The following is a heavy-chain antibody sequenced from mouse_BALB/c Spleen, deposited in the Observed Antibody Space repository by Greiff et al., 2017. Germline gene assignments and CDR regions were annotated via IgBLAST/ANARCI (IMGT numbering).Heavy chain of an antibody. CDR1: GYTFTSYW. D-gene: IGHD2-4*01. Sequence: KQPGSELVRPGASVKLSCKASGYTFTSYWMHWVKQRHGQGLEWIGNIYPGSGSTNYDEKFKSKGTLTVDTSSSTAYMHLSSLTSEDSAVYYCTRGGMITTGRYFDVWGAGTTVTVSS. CDR2: IYPGSGST. CDR3: TRGGMITTGRYFDV. J-gene: IGHJ1*01. V-gene: IGHV1S22*01.